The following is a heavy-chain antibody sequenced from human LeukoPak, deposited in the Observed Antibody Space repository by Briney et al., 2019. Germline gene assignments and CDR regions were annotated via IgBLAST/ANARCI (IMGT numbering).Heavy chain of an antibody. V-gene: IGHV4-59*12. CDR2: IYSSGST. CDR1: GGSFSGYY. CDR3: AREGLRGRRYHDILTGPDWFDP. Sequence: SETLSLTCAVYGGSFSGYYWSWIRQAPGKGLEWIGYIYSSGSTNYNPSLKGRLTISVDTSKNHFSLRLSSVTAADTAVYYCAREGLRGRRYHDILTGPDWFDPWGQGTLVTVSS. D-gene: IGHD3-9*01. J-gene: IGHJ5*02.